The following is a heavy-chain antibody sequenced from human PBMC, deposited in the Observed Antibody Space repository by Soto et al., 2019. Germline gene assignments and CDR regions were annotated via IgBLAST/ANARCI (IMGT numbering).Heavy chain of an antibody. J-gene: IGHJ5*02. CDR2: IYSGGST. CDR1: GFTVSSNY. V-gene: IGHV3-66*01. D-gene: IGHD2-15*01. Sequence: EVQLVESGGGLVQPGGSLRLSCAASGFTVSSNYMSWVRQAPGKGLEWVSVIYSGGSTYYADSVKGRVTISRDNSKNTLYLQMNSLRDEDTAVYYCARVYCSGGSCYPHNWFDPWGQGTLVTVSS. CDR3: ARVYCSGGSCYPHNWFDP.